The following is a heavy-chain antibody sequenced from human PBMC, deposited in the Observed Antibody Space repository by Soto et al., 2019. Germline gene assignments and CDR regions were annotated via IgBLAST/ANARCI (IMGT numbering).Heavy chain of an antibody. Sequence: GGSLRLSCAASGFTFSSYSVNWVRQAPGKGLEWVSYISSSSSTIYYADSVKGRFTISRDNAKNSLYLQMNSLRDEDTAVYYCARDGGYDFWSGYHGSYYYGMDVWGQGTTVTVSS. CDR2: ISSSSSTI. CDR1: GFTFSSYS. J-gene: IGHJ6*02. V-gene: IGHV3-48*02. CDR3: ARDGGYDFWSGYHGSYYYGMDV. D-gene: IGHD3-3*01.